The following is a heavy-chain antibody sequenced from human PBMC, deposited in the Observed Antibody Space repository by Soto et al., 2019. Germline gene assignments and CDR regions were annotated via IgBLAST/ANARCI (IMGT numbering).Heavy chain of an antibody. J-gene: IGHJ6*02. D-gene: IGHD5-18*01. V-gene: IGHV4-30-2*01. CDR1: GGSISSGGYS. Sequence: PSETLSLTCAVSGGSISSGGYSWSWIRQPPGKGLEWIGYIYHSGSTYYNPSLKSRVTISVDRSKNQFSLKLSSVTAADTAVYYCASNVGDSYGDYYYYGMDVWGQGTTVTVSS. CDR3: ASNVGDSYGDYYYYGMDV. CDR2: IYHSGST.